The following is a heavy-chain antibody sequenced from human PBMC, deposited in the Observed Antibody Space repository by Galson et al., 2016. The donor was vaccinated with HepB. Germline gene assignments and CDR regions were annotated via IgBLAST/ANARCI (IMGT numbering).Heavy chain of an antibody. CDR3: ARGGGGLDV. Sequence: SVKVSCKASGYIFTTYYMYWVRQAPGQGFEWISIINPSDGHTEDAHKFQGIVTMTRDTSTNTDYRELNSLRPDYAAMYYCARGGGGLDVWGQGTTVTVSS. J-gene: IGHJ6*02. CDR2: INPSDGHT. V-gene: IGHV1-46*01. CDR1: GYIFTTYY. D-gene: IGHD5-12*01.